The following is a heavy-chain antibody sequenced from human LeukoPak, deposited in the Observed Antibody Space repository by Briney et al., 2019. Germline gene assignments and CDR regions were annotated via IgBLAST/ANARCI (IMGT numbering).Heavy chain of an antibody. D-gene: IGHD2-15*01. CDR3: ARSGRLGYCSGGSCFRWDY. Sequence: GESLQISSKVSGCSFTNYWIGWVRQMPGKGREWMGIIYPDDSDTKYSPSFQGQVTISADKSISTAYLQWSSLKASDTAMYYCARSGRLGYCSGGSCFRWDYWGQGTLVTVSS. V-gene: IGHV5-51*01. CDR2: IYPDDSDT. J-gene: IGHJ4*02. CDR1: GCSFTNYW.